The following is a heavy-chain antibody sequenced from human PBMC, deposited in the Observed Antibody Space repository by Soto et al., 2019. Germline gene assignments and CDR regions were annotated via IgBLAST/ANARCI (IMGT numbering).Heavy chain of an antibody. J-gene: IGHJ4*02. CDR2: IRGDGGQT. CDR1: GFTFSSYG. V-gene: IGHV3-23*01. Sequence: GGSLRLSCTASGFTFSSYGMGWVRQAPGKGLQWVSTIRGDGGQTHYTDSVKGRFSISRDNYKNTVYLQMDSLRAEDTAMYFCARDVGLDSDDFFAYWGQGTQVTVSS. CDR3: ARDVGLDSDDFFAY. D-gene: IGHD3-9*01.